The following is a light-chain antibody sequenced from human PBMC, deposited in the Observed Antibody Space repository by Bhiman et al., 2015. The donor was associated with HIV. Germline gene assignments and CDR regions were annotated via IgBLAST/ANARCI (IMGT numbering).Light chain of an antibody. V-gene: IGLV2-8*01. CDR3: SSYASSSTLV. J-gene: IGLJ2*01. CDR1: SSDISDYNY. CDR2: EVS. Sequence: QSALTQPPSASGSPGQSVAISCTGTSSDISDYNYVSWYQQHPGKAPKLVIYEVSKRPSGVSNRFSGSKSANTASLTISGLQAEDEADYYCSSYASSSTLVFGGGTQLTVL.